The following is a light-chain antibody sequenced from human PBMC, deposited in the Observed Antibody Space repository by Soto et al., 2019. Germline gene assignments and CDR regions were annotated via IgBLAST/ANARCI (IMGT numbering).Light chain of an antibody. Sequence: QSVLTQPPSVSGAPGQRVTISCNGSSSNIGAGYDVHWYQQLPGTAPKLLIYGNSNRPSGVPDLFSGSKSGTSASLAITGLKAEDEADYYCQSYDSSLSGFYVFGTGTKVTVL. CDR1: SSNIGAGYD. CDR3: QSYDSSLSGFYV. J-gene: IGLJ1*01. V-gene: IGLV1-40*01. CDR2: GNS.